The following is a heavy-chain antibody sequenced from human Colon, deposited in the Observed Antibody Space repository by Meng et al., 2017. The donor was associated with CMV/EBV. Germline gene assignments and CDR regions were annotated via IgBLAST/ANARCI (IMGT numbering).Heavy chain of an antibody. CDR1: GYTFTSYD. J-gene: IGHJ4*02. V-gene: IGHV1-2*06. CDR2: IDSSNGGT. Sequence: CKTSGYTFTSYDMHWLRQAPGQGLEWMGRIDSSNGGTNYAQKFQDRVTMTRDTSISTTYMEVSRLTSDDTAVYYCARDDRSYGVDYWGQGTLVTVSS. CDR3: ARDDRSYGVDY. D-gene: IGHD3-10*01.